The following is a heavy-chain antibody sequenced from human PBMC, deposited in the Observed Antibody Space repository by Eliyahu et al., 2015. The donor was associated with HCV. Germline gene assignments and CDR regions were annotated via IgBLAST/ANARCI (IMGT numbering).Heavy chain of an antibody. J-gene: IGHJ3*02. CDR1: GGSLSGYY. CDR2: INDSGST. Sequence: QVQLQQWGAGLLKPSETLSLTCAFYGGSLSGYYWTWIRQPPGKGLEWIGEINDSGSTNPNPSLKSRLTTSVDTSKRQFSLRLSSVSAADTAVYYCARTRYCSSTSCYFAALDMWDQGTMVTVSS. CDR3: ARTRYCSSTSCYFAALDM. V-gene: IGHV4-34*01. D-gene: IGHD2-2*01.